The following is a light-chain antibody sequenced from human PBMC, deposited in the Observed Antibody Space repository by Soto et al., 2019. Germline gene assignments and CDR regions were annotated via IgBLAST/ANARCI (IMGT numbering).Light chain of an antibody. CDR3: QQYNNGPPWT. V-gene: IGKV3-15*01. CDR1: QSVSSN. J-gene: IGKJ1*01. CDR2: GAS. Sequence: EKVITQSPSHVSGSPGKEATLSWRASQSVSSNLAWYQQKPGQAPRLLIYGASTRATGIPARFSGSGSGTQFTLTISRLQSEDFAVYYCQQYNNGPPWTFGQGTKVDIK.